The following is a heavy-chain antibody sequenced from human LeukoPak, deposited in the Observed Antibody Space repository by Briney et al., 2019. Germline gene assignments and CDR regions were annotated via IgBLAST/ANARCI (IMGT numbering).Heavy chain of an antibody. Sequence: SETLSLTCAVYGGSFSGYYWSWIRQPPGKGLEWIGEINHSGSTNYNPSLKSRVTISVDTSKNQFSLKLSSVTAADTAVYYCARGGGAAAVRNWFDPWGQGTLVTVSS. CDR2: INHSGST. CDR3: ARGGGAAAVRNWFDP. J-gene: IGHJ5*02. CDR1: GGSFSGYY. D-gene: IGHD6-13*01. V-gene: IGHV4-34*01.